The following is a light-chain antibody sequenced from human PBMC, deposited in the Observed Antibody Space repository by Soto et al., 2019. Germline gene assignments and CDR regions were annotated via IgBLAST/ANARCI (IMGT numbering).Light chain of an antibody. CDR2: RAD. Sequence: QSVLTQSPSASGTPGQRVTISCSGSSANIGSNYVYLYQQFPGTAPRLLIYRADQRPSGVPDRFSGSKSGTSASLAISGLRSEDEAAYYCAAWDDTVNGLVFGGGTKVTVL. V-gene: IGLV1-47*01. CDR1: SANIGSNY. J-gene: IGLJ2*01. CDR3: AAWDDTVNGLV.